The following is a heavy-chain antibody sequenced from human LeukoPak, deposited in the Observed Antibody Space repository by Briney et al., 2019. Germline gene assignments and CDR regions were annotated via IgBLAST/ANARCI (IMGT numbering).Heavy chain of an antibody. CDR2: IIPIFGTA. V-gene: IGHV1-69*13. J-gene: IGHJ4*02. CDR1: GYTFTGYY. D-gene: IGHD3-10*01. CDR3: ASVGSGSYPFDY. Sequence: SVKVSCKASGYTFTGYYMHWVRQAPGQGLEWMGGIIPIFGTANYAQKFQGRITITADVSTSTAYMELSSLRSEDTAVYYCASVGSGSYPFDYWGQGTLVTVSS.